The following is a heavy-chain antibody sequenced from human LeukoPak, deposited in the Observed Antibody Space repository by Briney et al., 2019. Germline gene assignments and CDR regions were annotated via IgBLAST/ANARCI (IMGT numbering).Heavy chain of an antibody. CDR1: GVSISSYY. V-gene: IGHV4-4*07. CDR3: AGEAYIVVVPAARTDQFDP. CDR2: IYTSGST. Sequence: SETLSLTCTVSGVSISSYYWSWLRQPPGKGLEWSGRIYTSGSTNYNPSLKSRVTMSVDTSKNQFSLKLSSVTAADTAVYYCAGEAYIVVVPAARTDQFDPWGQGTLVTVSS. J-gene: IGHJ5*02. D-gene: IGHD2-2*01.